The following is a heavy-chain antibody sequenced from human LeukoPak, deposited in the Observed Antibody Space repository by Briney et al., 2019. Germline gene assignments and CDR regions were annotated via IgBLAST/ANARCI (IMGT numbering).Heavy chain of an antibody. V-gene: IGHV4-59*01. Sequence: SETLSLTCTVSGGSISGYYWSWIRQPPGKGLDWIGYIYSSGITNYNPSLKSRLTISVDTSKNQFFLKLSSVTAADTAVYYCARDTTGNNWFDPWGQGTLVTVSS. CDR1: GGSISGYY. CDR3: ARDTTGNNWFDP. CDR2: IYSSGIT. D-gene: IGHD1-1*01. J-gene: IGHJ5*02.